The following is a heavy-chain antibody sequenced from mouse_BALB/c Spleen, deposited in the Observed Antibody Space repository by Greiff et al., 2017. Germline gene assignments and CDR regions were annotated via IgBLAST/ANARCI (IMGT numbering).Heavy chain of an antibody. Sequence: QVQLKQSGAELVRPGTSVKVSCKASGYAFTNYLIEWVKQRPGQGLEWIGVINPGSGGTNYNEKFKGKATLTADKSSSTAYMQLSSLTSDDSAVYFCARSYDGCFDYWGQGTTLTVSS. CDR3: ARSYDGCFDY. CDR2: INPGSGGT. V-gene: IGHV1-54*01. CDR1: GYAFTNYL. J-gene: IGHJ2*01. D-gene: IGHD2-3*01.